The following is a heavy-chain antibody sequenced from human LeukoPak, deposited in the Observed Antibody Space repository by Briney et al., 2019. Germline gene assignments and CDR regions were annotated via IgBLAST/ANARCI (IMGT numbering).Heavy chain of an antibody. J-gene: IGHJ4*02. CDR1: GGSVSSSSYY. CDR3: ARLAYSSGWIDY. CDR2: IYYSGST. V-gene: IGHV4-39*01. Sequence: SETLSLTCTVSGGSVSSSSYYWGWIRQPPGKGLEWIGSIYYSGSTYYNPSLKSRVTTSVDTSKNQFSLKLSSVTAADTAVYYCARLAYSSGWIDYWGQGTLVTVSS. D-gene: IGHD6-19*01.